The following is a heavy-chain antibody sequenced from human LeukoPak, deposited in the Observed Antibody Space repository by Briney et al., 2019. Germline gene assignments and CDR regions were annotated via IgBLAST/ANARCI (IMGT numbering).Heavy chain of an antibody. D-gene: IGHD2-8*01. CDR1: GFTFSSYA. Sequence: QAGGSLRPSCAASGFTFSSYAMHWVRQAPGKGLEWVAVISYDGSNKYYAESVKGRFTISRDNPKNSLYLQMNSLSAEDTAVYYCARDNGAKQFDYWGQGTLVIVSA. CDR3: ARDNGAKQFDY. J-gene: IGHJ4*02. V-gene: IGHV3-30-3*01. CDR2: ISYDGSNK.